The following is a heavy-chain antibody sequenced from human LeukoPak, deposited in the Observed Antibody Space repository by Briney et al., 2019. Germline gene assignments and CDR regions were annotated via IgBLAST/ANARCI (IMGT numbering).Heavy chain of an antibody. CDR3: ARAVYCSGGSCYPVPNRFDP. V-gene: IGHV1-69*04. CDR1: VGTFSSYA. J-gene: IGHJ5*02. D-gene: IGHD2-15*01. CDR2: IIPILGIA. Sequence: GASVKVSRTASVGTFSSYAISGVREAPGPGLEWMGRIIPILGIANYAQKFQGRVTITADKSTSTPYMELSSLRSEDTAVYYCARAVYCSGGSCYPVPNRFDPWGQGTLVTVSS.